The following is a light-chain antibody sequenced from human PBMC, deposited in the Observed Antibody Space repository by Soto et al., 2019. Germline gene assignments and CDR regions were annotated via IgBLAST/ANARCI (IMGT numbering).Light chain of an antibody. CDR1: QSLLH. V-gene: IGKV4-1*01. J-gene: IGKJ1*01. CDR3: QQYYTTPVT. CDR2: WAS. Sequence: DIVMTQSPDSLAVSLGERATINCKSSQSLLHLAWYQQKPGQPPKLLIYWASTRESGVPDRFSGSGSRTDFTLTISSLLAEDVAVYYCQQYYTTPVTFGQGTKVEIK.